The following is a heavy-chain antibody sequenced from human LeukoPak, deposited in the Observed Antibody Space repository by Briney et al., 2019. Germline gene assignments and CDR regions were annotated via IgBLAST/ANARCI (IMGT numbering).Heavy chain of an antibody. V-gene: IGHV3-74*01. CDR1: GFTFSNFW. D-gene: IGHD6-19*01. CDR3: ARDLGVAVAATRFGY. J-gene: IGHJ4*02. CDR2: LNTDGSST. Sequence: GGSLRLSCAASGFTFSNFWMHWVRQAPGKGLVWVSRLNTDGSSTSYADSVKGRFTISRDNAKNTLYLQMNSLTAEDTAVYYCARDLGVAVAATRFGYWGQGTLVTVSS.